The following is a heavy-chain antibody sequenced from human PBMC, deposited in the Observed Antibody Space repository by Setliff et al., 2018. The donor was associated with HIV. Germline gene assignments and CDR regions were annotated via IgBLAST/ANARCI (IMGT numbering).Heavy chain of an antibody. D-gene: IGHD2-2*01. J-gene: IGHJ4*02. V-gene: IGHV4-59*01. CDR1: GGSISSYY. CDR2: IYYSGST. CDR3: ARFDHASIDY. Sequence: PSETLSLTCTVSGGSISSYYWSWIRQPPGKGLEWIGYIYYSGSTNYNPSLKSRVTISVDTSKNQFSLKLSSVTAADTAVYYCARFDHASIDYWGQGTLVTVSS.